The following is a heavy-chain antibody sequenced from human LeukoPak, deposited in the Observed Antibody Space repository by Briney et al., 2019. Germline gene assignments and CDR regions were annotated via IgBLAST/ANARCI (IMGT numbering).Heavy chain of an antibody. CDR1: GFTFDDYA. J-gene: IGHJ4*02. CDR2: ISWNSGSI. CDR3: AKARYSSGWYYLDY. D-gene: IGHD6-19*01. Sequence: GGSLRLSCAASGFTFDDYAMHWVRQAPGKGLEWVSGISWNSGSIGYADSVKGRFTISRDNAKNSLYLQMNSLRAEDTALYYCAKARYSSGWYYLDYWGQGTLVTVSS. V-gene: IGHV3-9*01.